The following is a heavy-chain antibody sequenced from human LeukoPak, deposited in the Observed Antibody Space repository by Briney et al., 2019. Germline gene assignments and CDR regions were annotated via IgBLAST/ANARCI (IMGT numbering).Heavy chain of an antibody. Sequence: GGSLRLSCAASGFTFSSYSMNWVRQAPGKGLEWVSSISSSSSYIYYADSVKGRFTISRDNAKNSLYLQMNSLRAGDTAVYYCAKALGSGWYDAFDIWGQGTMVTVSS. CDR2: ISSSSSYI. D-gene: IGHD6-19*01. V-gene: IGHV3-21*01. CDR3: AKALGSGWYDAFDI. J-gene: IGHJ3*02. CDR1: GFTFSSYS.